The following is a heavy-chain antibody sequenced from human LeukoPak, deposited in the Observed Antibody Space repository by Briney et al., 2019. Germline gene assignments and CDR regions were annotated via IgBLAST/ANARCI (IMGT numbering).Heavy chain of an antibody. Sequence: GASVKVSCKASGGTFSSYAISWVRQAPGQGLEWVGRIIPIFGIANYAQKFQGRVTITADKSTSTAYMELSSLRSEDTAVYYCARDYYDSSGSYWGQGTLVTVSS. D-gene: IGHD3-22*01. CDR2: IIPIFGIA. CDR3: ARDYYDSSGSY. J-gene: IGHJ4*02. CDR1: GGTFSSYA. V-gene: IGHV1-69*04.